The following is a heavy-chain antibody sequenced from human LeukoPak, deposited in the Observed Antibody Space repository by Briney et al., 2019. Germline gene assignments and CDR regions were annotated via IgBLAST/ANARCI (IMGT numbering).Heavy chain of an antibody. CDR2: IYHSGST. CDR3: ARGVEYGDPYYLDY. J-gene: IGHJ4*02. Sequence: SQTLSLTCAVSGGSISSGGYSWSWIRQPPGKGLEWIGYIYHSGSTYYNPSLKSRVTISVDRSKNQFSLKLSSVTAADTAVYYCARGVEYGDPYYLDYWGQGTLVTVSS. V-gene: IGHV4-30-2*01. CDR1: GGSISSGGYS. D-gene: IGHD4-17*01.